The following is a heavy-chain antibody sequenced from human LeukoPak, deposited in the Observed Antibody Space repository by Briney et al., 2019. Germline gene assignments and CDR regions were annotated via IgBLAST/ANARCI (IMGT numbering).Heavy chain of an antibody. D-gene: IGHD3-10*01. Sequence: SETLSLTCAVYGGSFSGYYWSWIRQPPGKGLEWVGEINHSGSTNCNPSLKSRVTISVDTSKNQFSLKLSSVTAADTAVYYCARNRWGITMVRGVSLDYWGQGTLVTVSS. CDR2: INHSGST. J-gene: IGHJ4*02. V-gene: IGHV4-34*01. CDR1: GGSFSGYY. CDR3: ARNRWGITMVRGVSLDY.